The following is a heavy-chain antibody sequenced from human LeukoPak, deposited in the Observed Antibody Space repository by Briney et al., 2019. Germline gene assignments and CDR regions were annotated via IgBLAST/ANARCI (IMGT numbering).Heavy chain of an antibody. Sequence: GGSLRLSCAASGFTFSPHAMHWVRQAPGKGLKWVAVISSDGSDKYYADSVQGRFTISRDNSKNTLYLQMNSLRPEDTAVYYCARGDFYGYWGQGTLVTVSS. D-gene: IGHD3-16*01. V-gene: IGHV3-30-3*01. CDR1: GFTFSPHA. J-gene: IGHJ4*02. CDR2: ISSDGSDK. CDR3: ARGDFYGY.